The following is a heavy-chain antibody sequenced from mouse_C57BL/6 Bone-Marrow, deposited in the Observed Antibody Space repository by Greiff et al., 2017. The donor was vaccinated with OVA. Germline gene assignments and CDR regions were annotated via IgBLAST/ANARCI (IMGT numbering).Heavy chain of an antibody. Sequence: VQLQQSGAEVVRPGASVKLSCKASGYTFTDHYINWVKQRPGQGLEWIARIYPGSGNTYYNEKFKGKATLTAEKSSNTAYMQLSSLTSEDSAVYFCARDEGYDVEKWGQGTTLTVTA. V-gene: IGHV1-76*01. CDR2: IYPGSGNT. D-gene: IGHD2-2*01. CDR3: ARDEGYDVEK. J-gene: IGHJ2*01. CDR1: GYTFTDHY.